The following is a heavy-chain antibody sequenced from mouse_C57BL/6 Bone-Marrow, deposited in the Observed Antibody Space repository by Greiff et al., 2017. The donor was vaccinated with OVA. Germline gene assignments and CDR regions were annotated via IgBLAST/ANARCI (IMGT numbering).Heavy chain of an antibody. CDR2: IDPNSGGT. Sequence: VQLQQSGAELVKPGASVKLSCKASGYTFTSYWMHWVKQRPGRGLEWIGRIDPNSGGTKYNEKFKSKATLTVDKPSSTAYMQLSSLTSEDSAVYYCARREGSSWYYFDYWGQGTTLTVSS. CDR1: GYTFTSYW. J-gene: IGHJ2*01. CDR3: ARREGSSWYYFDY. D-gene: IGHD1-1*01. V-gene: IGHV1-72*01.